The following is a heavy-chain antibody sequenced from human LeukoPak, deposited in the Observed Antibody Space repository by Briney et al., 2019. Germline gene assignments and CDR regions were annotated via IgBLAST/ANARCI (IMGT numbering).Heavy chain of an antibody. D-gene: IGHD3-22*01. Sequence: SETLSLTCAVYGGSFSGYYWSWIRQPPGKGLEWIGEINHSGSTNYNPSLKSRVTISVDTSKNQFSLKLSSVTAADTAVYYCARGYYYDSSGYYYVVGRFDYWGQGTLVTVSS. CDR2: INHSGST. V-gene: IGHV4-34*01. J-gene: IGHJ4*02. CDR3: ARGYYYDSSGYYYVVGRFDY. CDR1: GGSFSGYY.